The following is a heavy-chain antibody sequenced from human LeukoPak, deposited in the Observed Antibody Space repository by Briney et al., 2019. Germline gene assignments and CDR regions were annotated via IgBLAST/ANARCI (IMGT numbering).Heavy chain of an antibody. CDR3: ARRDIVATYFDY. J-gene: IGHJ4*02. CDR1: GGSISSYY. D-gene: IGHD5-12*01. V-gene: IGHV4-59*01. CDR2: IYYSGST. Sequence: SETLSLTCTVSGGSISSYYWSWIRQPPGKGLEWIGYIYYSGSTNYNPSLKSRVTISVDTSKNQFSLKLSSVTAADTAVYYCARRDIVATYFDYWGQGTLVTVSS.